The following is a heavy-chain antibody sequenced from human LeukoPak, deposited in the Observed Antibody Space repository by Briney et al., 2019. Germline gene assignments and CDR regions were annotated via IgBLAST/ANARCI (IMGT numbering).Heavy chain of an antibody. V-gene: IGHV4-59*08. J-gene: IGHJ4*02. Sequence: RPSETLSLTCTVSGGSVRSYYWSWIRQPPGKGLEWIGSIYHSGSTNYNPSLKSRVSISVDTSKKQFSLKLSSVTAADTAVYYCARQEQWLSPFDYWGQGTLVTVSS. D-gene: IGHD6-19*01. CDR3: ARQEQWLSPFDY. CDR1: GGSVRSYY. CDR2: IYHSGST.